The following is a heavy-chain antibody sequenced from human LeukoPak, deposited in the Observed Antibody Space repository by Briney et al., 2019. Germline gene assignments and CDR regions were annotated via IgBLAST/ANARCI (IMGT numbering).Heavy chain of an antibody. J-gene: IGHJ4*02. Sequence: PGGSLRLSCAASGFTFSTYWMSWVRQAPGKGLEWVAKIKQDGSEQYYVDSVKGRFTISRDNAKNSLYLQMNTLRPEDTAVYYCAREKQNKDFWSGGDYWGQGALVTVSS. CDR3: AREKQNKDFWSGGDY. V-gene: IGHV3-7*01. CDR1: GFTFSTYW. CDR2: IKQDGSEQ. D-gene: IGHD3-3*01.